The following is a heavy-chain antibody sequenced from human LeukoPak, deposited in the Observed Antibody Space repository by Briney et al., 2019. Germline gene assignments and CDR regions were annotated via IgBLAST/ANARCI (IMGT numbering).Heavy chain of an antibody. V-gene: IGHV4-59*01. D-gene: IGHD6-13*01. CDR3: ARIPGGYSSNWYYFDY. J-gene: IGHJ4*02. Sequence: SETLSLTCTVSGGSISTYYWSWIPQPPGKGLEWIGYIYYSGSTNYNPSLKSRVTISVDTSKNQFSLKLSSVTAADTAVYYCARIPGGYSSNWYYFDYWGQGTLVTVSS. CDR1: GGSISTYY. CDR2: IYYSGST.